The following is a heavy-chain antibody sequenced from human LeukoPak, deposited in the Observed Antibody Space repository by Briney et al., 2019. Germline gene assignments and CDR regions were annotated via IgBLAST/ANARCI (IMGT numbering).Heavy chain of an antibody. V-gene: IGHV6-1*01. J-gene: IGHJ4*02. D-gene: IGHD5-12*01. CDR1: GDSVSSNSAA. Sequence: SQTLSLTCAISGDSVSSNSAAWHWVRQSPSRGLEWLGRTYYRSKWYYDYAVSVKSRITINPDTSKSQFSLQLNSVTPEDTAVYFCSRGATTYFDYWGQGTLVTVSS. CDR3: SRGATTYFDY. CDR2: TYYRSKWYY.